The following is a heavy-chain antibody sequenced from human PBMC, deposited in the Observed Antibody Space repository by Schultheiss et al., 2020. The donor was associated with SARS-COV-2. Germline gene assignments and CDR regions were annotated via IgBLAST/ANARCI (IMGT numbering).Heavy chain of an antibody. Sequence: GGSLRLSCAASGFTFSNAWMSWVRQAPGKGLEWVGRIKSKTDGGTTDYAAPVKGRFTISRDDSKNTLYLQMNSLKTEDTAVYYCTTDSLPITGTTRGDYWGQGTLVTVSS. CDR1: GFTFSNAW. CDR3: TTDSLPITGTTRGDY. V-gene: IGHV3-15*01. J-gene: IGHJ4*02. CDR2: IKSKTDGGTT. D-gene: IGHD1-20*01.